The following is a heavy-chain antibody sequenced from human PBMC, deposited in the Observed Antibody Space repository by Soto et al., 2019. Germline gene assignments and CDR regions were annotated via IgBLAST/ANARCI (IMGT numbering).Heavy chain of an antibody. Sequence: QVYLVESGGGVVQPGKSLRLSCTVSGFTFPNFAMHWVRQAPGKGPEWVALISSDVNTKYYADSVKGRFTISRDNSKNTLYLQMSGLRIEDTAVFYCAQYHYFSRSGSPSPYYFDYWGQGTLVTVSS. J-gene: IGHJ4*02. D-gene: IGHD3-10*01. V-gene: IGHV3-30*04. CDR2: ISSDVNTK. CDR1: GFTFPNFA. CDR3: AQYHYFSRSGSPSPYYFDY.